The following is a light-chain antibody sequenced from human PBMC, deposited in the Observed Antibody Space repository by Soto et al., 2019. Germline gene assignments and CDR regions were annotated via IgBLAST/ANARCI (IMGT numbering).Light chain of an antibody. CDR3: QQRSNWVT. CDR2: RAS. V-gene: IGKV3D-20*02. J-gene: IGKJ5*01. CDR1: QSVSSSY. Sequence: EIVLTQSPGTLSLSPGERATLSCRASQSVSSSYLAWYQQKPGQAPRLLIFRASNKATGIPDRFSGSGSGTDFTLTISSLEPEDFAVYYCQQRSNWVTFGQGTRLEIK.